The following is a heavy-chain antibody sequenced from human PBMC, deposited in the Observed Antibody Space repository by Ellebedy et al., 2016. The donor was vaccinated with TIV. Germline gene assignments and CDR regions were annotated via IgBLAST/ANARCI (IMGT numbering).Heavy chain of an antibody. V-gene: IGHV7-4-1*02. CDR1: GYTFTNYA. D-gene: IGHD6-13*01. J-gene: IGHJ2*01. CDR3: ARASAAGFYWYFDL. CDR2: INTNTGNP. Sequence: AASVKVSCKASGYTFTNYAMNWVRQAPGQGLEWMGWINTNTGNPTYAQGFTGRFVFSLDTSVSTAYLQISSLKAEDTAVYYCARASAAGFYWYFDLWGRGTLVTVSS.